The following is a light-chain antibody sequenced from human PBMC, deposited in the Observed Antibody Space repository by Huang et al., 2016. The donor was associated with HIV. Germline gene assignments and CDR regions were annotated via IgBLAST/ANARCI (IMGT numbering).Light chain of an antibody. CDR2: LAS. CDR1: QSVLKTSNYKNC. V-gene: IGKV4-1*01. CDR3: HQYYDTPQT. J-gene: IGKJ1*01. Sequence: DIVVTQSPDSLALSLGGRAAINCTASQSVLKTSNYKNCLSWYKLKPGQPPKVLISLASTRESGVPDRFSGSGSGTHFTLTIASLQAEDVAVYYCHQYYDTPQTFGQGTKVEVK.